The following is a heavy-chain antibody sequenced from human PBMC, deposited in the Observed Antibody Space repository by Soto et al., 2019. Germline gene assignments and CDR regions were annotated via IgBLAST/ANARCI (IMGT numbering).Heavy chain of an antibody. CDR2: IIPIFGTA. CDR1: GGTFSSYA. J-gene: IGHJ6*02. Sequence: QVQLVQSGAEVKKPGSSVKVSCKASGGTFSSYAITWVRQAPGQGLEWMGGIIPIFGTANYAQKFQGRVTINADESTSTAYMELSSLRSENTAVYYCATEGDGSGYCYYGMDVWGQVTTVTVSS. D-gene: IGHD2-15*01. CDR3: ATEGDGSGYCYYGMDV. V-gene: IGHV1-69*12.